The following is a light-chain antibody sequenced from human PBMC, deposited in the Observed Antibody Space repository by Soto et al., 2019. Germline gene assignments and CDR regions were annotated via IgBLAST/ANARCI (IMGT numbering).Light chain of an antibody. J-gene: IGLJ1*01. CDR2: EVS. CDR1: SSDTAGYNY. Sequence: QSVLTQPASVSGSPGQSITISCTGTSSDTAGYNYVSWYQQHPGKAPKLMIYEVSNRPSGVSNPFSGSQSGNTASLTISGLQAEDEANYYCSSYTTSNTPLYVFGTGTKLTAL. V-gene: IGLV2-14*01. CDR3: SSYTTSNTPLYV.